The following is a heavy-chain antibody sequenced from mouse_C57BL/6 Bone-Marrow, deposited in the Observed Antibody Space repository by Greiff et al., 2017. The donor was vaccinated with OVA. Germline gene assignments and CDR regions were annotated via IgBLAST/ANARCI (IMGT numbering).Heavy chain of an antibody. Sequence: VQLQQSGAELARPGASVKLSCKASGYTFTSYGISWVKQRTGQGLEWIGEIYPRSGNTYYNEKFKGKATLTADKSSSTAYMELRSLTSEDSAVYFCAPGYYGSSSWFAYWGQGTLVTVSA. J-gene: IGHJ3*01. D-gene: IGHD1-1*01. CDR2: IYPRSGNT. CDR1: GYTFTSYG. V-gene: IGHV1-81*01. CDR3: APGYYGSSSWFAY.